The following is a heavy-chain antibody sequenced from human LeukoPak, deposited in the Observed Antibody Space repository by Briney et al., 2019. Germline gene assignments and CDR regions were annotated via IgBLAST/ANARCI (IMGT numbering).Heavy chain of an antibody. V-gene: IGHV4-30-4*01. CDR1: GGSISSGDNY. J-gene: IGHJ3*02. CDR3: ARDRSGYYNGWRGYDAFDI. Sequence: SQTLSLTCNVSGGSISSGDNYWSWIRQSPGKGLQWIGEVAHKGPTVYSPTLNRKYNPSLKSRVTISVDTSKDQFSLKLSSVTAADTAVYYCARDRSGYYNGWRGYDAFDIWGQGTMVTVSS. D-gene: IGHD3-3*01. CDR2: VAHKGPTV.